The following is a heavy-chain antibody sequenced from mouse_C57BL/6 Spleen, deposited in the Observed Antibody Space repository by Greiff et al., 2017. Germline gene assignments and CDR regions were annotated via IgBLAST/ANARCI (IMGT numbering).Heavy chain of an antibody. Sequence: VQLKESGAELVKPGASVKLSCTASGFNIKDYYMHWVKQRTEQGLEWIGRIDPEDGETKYAPKFQGKATITADTSSNTAYLQLSSLTSEDTAVYYCARRGDSNYDWFAYWGQGTLVTVSA. CDR3: ARRGDSNYDWFAY. D-gene: IGHD2-5*01. V-gene: IGHV14-2*01. CDR2: IDPEDGET. J-gene: IGHJ3*01. CDR1: GFNIKDYY.